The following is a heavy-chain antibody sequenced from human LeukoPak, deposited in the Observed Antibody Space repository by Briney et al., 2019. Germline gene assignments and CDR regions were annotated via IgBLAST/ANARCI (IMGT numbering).Heavy chain of an antibody. J-gene: IGHJ3*02. Sequence: GGSLRLSCAASGFTFSSYGMHWVRQAPGKGLEWVAVISYDGSNKYYADSVKGRFTISRDNSKNTLYLQMNSLRAEDTAVYYCARGGGSYGSDAFDIWGQGTMVTVSS. CDR1: GFTFSSYG. CDR2: ISYDGSNK. V-gene: IGHV3-30*03. D-gene: IGHD1-26*01. CDR3: ARGGGSYGSDAFDI.